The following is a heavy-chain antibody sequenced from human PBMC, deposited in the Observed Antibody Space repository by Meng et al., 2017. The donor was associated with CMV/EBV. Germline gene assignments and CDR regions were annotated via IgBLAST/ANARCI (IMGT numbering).Heavy chain of an antibody. Sequence: SVKVSCKASGGTFSSYAISWVRQAPGQGLEWMGGIIPIFGTANYAQKFQGRVTITTDESTSTAYMELSSLRSDDTAVYYCAREQRRYDFWMGYRDYYYGMDVWGQGTTVTVSS. J-gene: IGHJ6*02. CDR1: GGTFSSYA. V-gene: IGHV1-69*05. CDR2: IIPIFGTA. CDR3: AREQRRYDFWMGYRDYYYGMDV. D-gene: IGHD3-3*01.